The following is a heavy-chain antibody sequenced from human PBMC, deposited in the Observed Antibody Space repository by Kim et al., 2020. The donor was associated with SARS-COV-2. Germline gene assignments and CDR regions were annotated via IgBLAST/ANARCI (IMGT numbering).Heavy chain of an antibody. V-gene: IGHV3-48*03. J-gene: IGHJ4*02. CDR3: TGTTGYYYGLTN. Sequence: YYADSVKGRFTISKDNAKNSLYLDMDNLRTEDTAIYYCTGTTGYYYGLTNWGPGTLVTVSS. D-gene: IGHD3-9*01.